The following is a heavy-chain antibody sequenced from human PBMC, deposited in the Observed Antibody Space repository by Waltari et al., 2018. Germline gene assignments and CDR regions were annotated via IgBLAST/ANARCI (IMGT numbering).Heavy chain of an antibody. V-gene: IGHV4-38-2*01. Sequence: QVQLQESGPGLVKPSETLSLTCAVSGYSISSGYYWGWIRQPPGKGLEWIGSIYHSGSTSYNPSLKSRVTISVDTSKNQFSLKLSSVTAADTAVYYCARGSYDSSGYWPPFDYWGQGTLVTVSS. CDR2: IYHSGST. D-gene: IGHD3-22*01. J-gene: IGHJ4*02. CDR1: GYSISSGYY. CDR3: ARGSYDSSGYWPPFDY.